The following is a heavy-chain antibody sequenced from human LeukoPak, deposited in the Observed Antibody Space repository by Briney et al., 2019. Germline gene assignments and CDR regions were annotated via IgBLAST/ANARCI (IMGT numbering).Heavy chain of an antibody. J-gene: IGHJ4*02. CDR1: GYTFTSYG. CDR2: ISAYNGNT. CDR3: AVQDYYDSSGYYYAFDY. V-gene: IGHV1-18*01. D-gene: IGHD3-22*01. Sequence: GASVKVSCKASGYTFTSYGISWVRQATGQGLEWMGWISAYNGNTNYAQKLQGRVTMTTDTSTSTAYMELRSLRSDDTAVYYCAVQDYYDSSGYYYAFDYWGQGTLVTVSS.